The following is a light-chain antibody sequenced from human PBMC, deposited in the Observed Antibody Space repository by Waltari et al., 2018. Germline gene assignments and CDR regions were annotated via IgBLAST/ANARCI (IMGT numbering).Light chain of an antibody. V-gene: IGKV4-1*01. CDR1: QSGLYSSDNRNY. CDR3: QQSYSTPLT. Sequence: DIVMTQSPDSLAVSLGARAHINCKPSQSGLYSSDNRNYLAWYQQKPGQPPKLLIYWASTRESGVPDRFSGSGSGTDFTLTISSLQAEDVAVYYCQQSYSTPLTFGQGTKLEVK. CDR2: WAS. J-gene: IGKJ2*01.